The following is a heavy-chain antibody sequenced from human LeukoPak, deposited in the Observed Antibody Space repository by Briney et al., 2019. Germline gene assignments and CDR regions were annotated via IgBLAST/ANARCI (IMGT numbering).Heavy chain of an antibody. Sequence: GASVKVSCKASGYTFTSYGISWVRQAPGQGLEWMGWISAYNGSTNYAQKLQGRVTMTTDTSTSTAYMELRSLRSDDTAVYYCARDGYCSGGSCCFLAPFDYWGQGTLVTVSS. CDR2: ISAYNGST. V-gene: IGHV1-18*01. D-gene: IGHD2-15*01. CDR3: ARDGYCSGGSCCFLAPFDY. J-gene: IGHJ4*02. CDR1: GYTFTSYG.